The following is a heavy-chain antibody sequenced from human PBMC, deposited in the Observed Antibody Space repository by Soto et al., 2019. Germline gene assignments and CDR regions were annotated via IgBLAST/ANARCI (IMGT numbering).Heavy chain of an antibody. V-gene: IGHV4-59*08. CDR2: IYYSGST. CDR3: ARQGSYGDYDDY. CDR1: GGSISSYY. D-gene: IGHD4-17*01. J-gene: IGHJ4*02. Sequence: LSLTCTVSGGSISSYYWSWIRQPPGKGLEWIGYIYYSGSTNYNPSLKSRVTISVDTSKNQFSLKLSSVTAADTAVYYCARQGSYGDYDDYWGQGTLVTVSS.